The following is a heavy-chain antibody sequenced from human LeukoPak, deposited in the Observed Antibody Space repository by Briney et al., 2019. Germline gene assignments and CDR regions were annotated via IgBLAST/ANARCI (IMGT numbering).Heavy chain of an antibody. J-gene: IGHJ1*01. V-gene: IGHV4-59*08. CDR2: IYTSGST. CDR1: GASISSYY. Sequence: SETLSLTCTVSGASISSYYWSWIRQPPGKGLEWIGYIYTSGSTNYNPSLKSRDTISIDTSKNQFPLKLSSVTAADTAVYYCSRQGGYKSPFQHWGQGTLVTVSS. CDR3: SRQGGYKSPFQH. D-gene: IGHD5-24*01.